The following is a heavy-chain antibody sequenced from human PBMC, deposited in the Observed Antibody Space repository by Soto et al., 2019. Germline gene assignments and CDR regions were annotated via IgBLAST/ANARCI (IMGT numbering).Heavy chain of an antibody. D-gene: IGHD6-19*01. J-gene: IGHJ6*02. CDR1: GGSISSSSDY. V-gene: IGHV4-39*01. CDR2: IYYSGST. Sequence: TSETLSLTCTVSGGSISSSSDYWGWIRQPPGKGLEWIGSIYYSGSTYYNPSLKSRVTISVDTSKNQFSLKLSSVTAADTAVYYCARSREWLVPYYYYYGMDVWGQGTTVTVSS. CDR3: ARSREWLVPYYYYYGMDV.